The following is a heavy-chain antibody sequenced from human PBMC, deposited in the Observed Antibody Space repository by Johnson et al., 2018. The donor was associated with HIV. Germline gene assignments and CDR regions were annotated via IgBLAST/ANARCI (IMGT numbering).Heavy chain of an antibody. CDR3: ATDSYDAFDI. Sequence: VQLVESGGALVQPGGSLRLSCAASGFTFDDYAMHWVRQAPGKGLEWVSGISWNSGSIGYADSVKGRFTISRDNAKNSLYLQMNSLRVADTAVYHCATDSYDAFDIWGQGTMVTVSS. CDR2: ISWNSGSI. D-gene: IGHD2-21*02. J-gene: IGHJ3*02. CDR1: GFTFDDYA. V-gene: IGHV3-9*01.